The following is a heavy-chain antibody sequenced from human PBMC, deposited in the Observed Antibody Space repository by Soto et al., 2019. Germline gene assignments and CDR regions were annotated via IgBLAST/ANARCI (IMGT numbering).Heavy chain of an antibody. CDR3: AKSGGGRGDYHHNFDY. J-gene: IGHJ4*02. V-gene: IGHV3-23*01. Sequence: GGSLRLSCAVSGFSFTSYAMSWVRQAPGKGLEWVSAITGSTRNTYYADSVKGRFTISRDNSKNTLDLQMNSLRVEDTALYYCAKSGGGRGDYHHNFDYWRRGTLVAVSS. CDR1: GFSFTSYA. D-gene: IGHD2-21*01. CDR2: ITGSTRNT.